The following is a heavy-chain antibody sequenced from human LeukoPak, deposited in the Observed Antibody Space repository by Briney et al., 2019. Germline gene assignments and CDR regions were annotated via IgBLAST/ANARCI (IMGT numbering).Heavy chain of an antibody. V-gene: IGHV3-74*01. D-gene: IGHD3-10*01. CDR1: GFTFSSYW. J-gene: IGHJ4*02. CDR3: ARGVGGSGPYDY. CDR2: INSDGSST. Sequence: GGSLRLSCAASGFTFSSYWMHWVRQAPGKGLVWVSRINSDGSSTSYADFVKGRFTISRDNAKNTLYLQMNSLRAEDTAVYYCARGVGGSGPYDYWGQGTLVTVSS.